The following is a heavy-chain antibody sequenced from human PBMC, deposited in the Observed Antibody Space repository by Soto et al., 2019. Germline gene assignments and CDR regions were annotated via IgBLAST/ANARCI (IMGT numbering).Heavy chain of an antibody. D-gene: IGHD2-15*01. CDR2: IYHSGAT. J-gene: IGHJ3*01. Sequence: QAQLQESGPGLVRPSGTLSLTCTVSRFSVTNNKYWNWVRQSPGKALEWIGEIYHSGATYYNTSLCGRASISTDKAKNQFSLNLTSVNAADTAVYYCARYSRYCIDGGRSIMRDAFLVWGQGTMVTVYS. CDR1: RFSVTNNKY. CDR3: ARYSRYCIDGGRSIMRDAFLV. V-gene: IGHV4-4*02.